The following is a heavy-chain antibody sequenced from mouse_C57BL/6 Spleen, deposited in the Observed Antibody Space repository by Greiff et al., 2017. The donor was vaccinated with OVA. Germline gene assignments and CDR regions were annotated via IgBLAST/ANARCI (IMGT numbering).Heavy chain of an antibody. CDR2: INPGSGGT. J-gene: IGHJ4*01. D-gene: IGHD2-5*01. V-gene: IGHV1-54*01. CDR1: GYAFTNYL. CDR3: ARTYYSNYDYAMDY. Sequence: VQLQQSGAELVRPGTSVKVSCKASGYAFTNYLIEWVKQRPGQGLEWIGVINPGSGGTNYNEKFKGKATLTADKSSSTAYMQLSSLTSEDSAVYFCARTYYSNYDYAMDYWGQGTSVTVSS.